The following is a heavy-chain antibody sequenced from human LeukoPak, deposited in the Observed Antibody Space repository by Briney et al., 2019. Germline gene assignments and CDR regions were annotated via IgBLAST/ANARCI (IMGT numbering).Heavy chain of an antibody. CDR1: GFTFSNYA. D-gene: IGHD4-17*01. V-gene: IGHV3-48*04. CDR2: IGSSSSTI. CDR3: ARDSVYGDKAGDYFDY. Sequence: GGSLRLSCAASGFTFSNYAMNWVRQAPGKGLEWVSYIGSSSSTIYYADSVKGRFTISRDNAKNSLYLQMNSLRAEDAAVYYCARDSVYGDKAGDYFDYWGQGTLVTVSS. J-gene: IGHJ4*02.